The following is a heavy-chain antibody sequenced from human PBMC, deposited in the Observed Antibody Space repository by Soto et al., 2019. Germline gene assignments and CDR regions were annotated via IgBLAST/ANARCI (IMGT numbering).Heavy chain of an antibody. CDR2: INHSGST. CDR3: ARGYPPRSDYDY. CDR1: GGSFSGYY. J-gene: IGHJ4*02. V-gene: IGHV4-34*01. Sequence: PSETLSLTCAVYGGSFSGYYWSWIRQPPGKGLEWIGEINHSGSTNYNPSLKSRVTISVDTSKNQFSLKLSSVTAADTAVYYCARGYPPRSDYDYWGQGTLVTVSS. D-gene: IGHD4-17*01.